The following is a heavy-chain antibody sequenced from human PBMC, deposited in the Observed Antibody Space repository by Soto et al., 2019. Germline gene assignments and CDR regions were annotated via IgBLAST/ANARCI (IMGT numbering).Heavy chain of an antibody. D-gene: IGHD1-1*01. V-gene: IGHV1-69*01. J-gene: IGHJ6*02. CDR2: IIPIFGTA. CDR1: GGTFNRYT. CDR3: ALWGFRDGHNSKYNYSGMDV. Sequence: VQLVQSGAEVKKPGSSVKLSCKASGGTFNRYTISSVRQAPGQGLEWMGGIIPIFGTANYAQKFQGRVAIIADESTSAAYMELRSLRSEDTAVYYGALWGFRDGHNSKYNYSGMDVWGQGTKVTVSS.